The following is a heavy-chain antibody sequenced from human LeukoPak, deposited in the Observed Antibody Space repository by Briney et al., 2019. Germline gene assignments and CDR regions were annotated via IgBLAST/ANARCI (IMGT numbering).Heavy chain of an antibody. Sequence: SETLSLTCTVSGGSISSYYWGWIRQPPGKGLEWIGSIYYSGSTYYNPSLKSRVTISVDTSKNQFSLKLSSVTAADTAVYYCARVLSGWYDYWGQGTLVTVSS. V-gene: IGHV4-39*07. J-gene: IGHJ4*02. CDR2: IYYSGST. CDR3: ARVLSGWYDY. CDR1: GGSISSYY. D-gene: IGHD6-19*01.